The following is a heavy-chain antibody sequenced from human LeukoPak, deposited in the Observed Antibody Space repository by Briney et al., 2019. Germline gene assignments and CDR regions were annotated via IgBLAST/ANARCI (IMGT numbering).Heavy chain of an antibody. V-gene: IGHV4-39*07. CDR1: GGSISSSSYY. CDR2: IYYSGST. CDR3: ARGPYYGILTGTDPRIDY. J-gene: IGHJ4*02. D-gene: IGHD3-9*01. Sequence: SETLSLTCTVSGGSISSSSYYRGWIRQPPGKGLEWIGSIYYSGSTYYNPSLKSRVTISVDTSKNQFSLKMSSVTAADTAIYYCARGPYYGILTGTDPRIDYWGQGTLVTVSS.